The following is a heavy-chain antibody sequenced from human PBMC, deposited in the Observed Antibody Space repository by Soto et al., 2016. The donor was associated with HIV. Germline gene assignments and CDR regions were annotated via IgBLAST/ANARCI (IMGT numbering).Heavy chain of an antibody. CDR1: GGSISNGGYY. V-gene: IGHV4-31*03. CDR2: IYFTGYT. J-gene: IGHJ4*02. Sequence: QVQLQESGPGLVKPSQTLSLTCNVSGGSISNGGYYWSWIRQHPERGLEWIGYIYFTGYTYYNPSLENRVTMSVDTSKNHFSLKLSSVTAADTAVYFCAREADRKGGSYYFEYWAREPWSPSPQ. CDR3: AREADRKGGSYYFEY. D-gene: IGHD1-1*01.